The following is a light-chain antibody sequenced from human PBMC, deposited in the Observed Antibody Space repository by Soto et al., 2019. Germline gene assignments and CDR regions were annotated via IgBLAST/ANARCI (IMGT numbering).Light chain of an antibody. CDR3: HQYNNWPLIT. Sequence: EIVLTQSPAILPVSPGERATLSCWTSHSVKTNLAWYQLKPGQAPRLLIYGASTRATGVPARFSGSGSGTVFTLTISSLQSEDFAVYYCHQYNNWPLITFGQGTRLEIK. CDR1: HSVKTN. J-gene: IGKJ5*01. CDR2: GAS. V-gene: IGKV3-15*01.